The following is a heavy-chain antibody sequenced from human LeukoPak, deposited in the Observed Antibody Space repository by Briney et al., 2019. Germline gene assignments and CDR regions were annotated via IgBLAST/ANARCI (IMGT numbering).Heavy chain of an antibody. Sequence: SETLSLTCTVSGGSISSYYWSWIRQPAGKGLEWIGRIYTSGSTNYNPSLKSRVTMSVDTSKNQFSLKLSSVTAADTAVYYCAREDSSSWYSIVDYWGQGTLVTVSS. V-gene: IGHV4-4*07. D-gene: IGHD6-13*01. CDR3: AREDSSSWYSIVDY. CDR1: GGSISSYY. J-gene: IGHJ4*02. CDR2: IYTSGST.